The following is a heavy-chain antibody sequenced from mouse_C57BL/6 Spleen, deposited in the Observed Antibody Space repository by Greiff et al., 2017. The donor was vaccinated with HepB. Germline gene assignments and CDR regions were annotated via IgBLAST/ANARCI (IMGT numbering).Heavy chain of an antibody. D-gene: IGHD2-4*01. V-gene: IGHV1-61*01. CDR1: GYTFTSYW. Sequence: VQLQQPGAELVRPGSSVKLSCKASGYTFTSYWMDWVKQRPGQGLEWIGNIYPSDSETHYNQKFKDKATLTVDKSSSTAYMQLSSLTSEDSAVYYCARSYYDYDASYAMDYWGQGTSVTVSS. CDR3: ARSYYDYDASYAMDY. J-gene: IGHJ4*01. CDR2: IYPSDSET.